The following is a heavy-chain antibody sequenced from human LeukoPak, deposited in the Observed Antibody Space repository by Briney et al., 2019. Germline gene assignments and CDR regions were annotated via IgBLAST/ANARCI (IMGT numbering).Heavy chain of an antibody. CDR1: GFTFSSYG. CDR2: ISGSGGST. D-gene: IGHD6-19*01. V-gene: IGHV3-23*01. Sequence: AGGSLRLSCTASGFTFSSYGMSWVRQAPGKGLEWVSAISGSGGSTYYADSVKGRFTISRDNAKNSPYLQMNSLRAEDTAVYYCARDRGANNSGWSRFDYWGQGTLVTVSS. J-gene: IGHJ4*02. CDR3: ARDRGANNSGWSRFDY.